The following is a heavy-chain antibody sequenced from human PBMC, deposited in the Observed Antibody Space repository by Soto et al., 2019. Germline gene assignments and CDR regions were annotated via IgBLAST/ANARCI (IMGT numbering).Heavy chain of an antibody. Sequence: SETLSLTCTVSGGSISSYYWSWIRQPPGKGLEWIGYIYYSGSTNYNPSLKSRVTISVDTSKNQFSLKLSSVTAADTAVYYCAREHDYIWGSYSYAFDIWGQGTMVTVSS. CDR1: GGSISSYY. V-gene: IGHV4-59*01. CDR2: IYYSGST. D-gene: IGHD3-16*01. CDR3: AREHDYIWGSYSYAFDI. J-gene: IGHJ3*02.